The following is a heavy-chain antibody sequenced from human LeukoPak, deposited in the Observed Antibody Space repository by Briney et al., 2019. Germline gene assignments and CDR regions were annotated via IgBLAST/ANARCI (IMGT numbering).Heavy chain of an antibody. Sequence: GASVNVSCKASGGTFSSYAISWVRQAPGQGLEWMGGIIPIFGTANYAQKFQSRVTITADESTSTAYMELSSLRSEDTAVYYCARDFPHCSSTSCQDYYYGMDVWGQGTTVTVSS. D-gene: IGHD2-2*01. CDR3: ARDFPHCSSTSCQDYYYGMDV. J-gene: IGHJ6*02. V-gene: IGHV1-69*13. CDR2: IIPIFGTA. CDR1: GGTFSSYA.